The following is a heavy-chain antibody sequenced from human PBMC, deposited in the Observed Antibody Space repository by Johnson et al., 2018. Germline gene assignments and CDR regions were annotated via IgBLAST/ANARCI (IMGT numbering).Heavy chain of an antibody. CDR3: AREAVAGQMGMDV. CDR1: GFTFSSYD. CDR2: IGSAGDT. Sequence: VQLQESGGGLVQPGGSLRLSCAASGFTFSSYDMHWVRQATGKGLEWVSAIGSAGDTYYPGPVKGRFTLSRENAKNPLYLQMNSLRAGDTAVYYCAREAVAGQMGMDVWGQGTTVTFSS. J-gene: IGHJ6*02. V-gene: IGHV3-13*01. D-gene: IGHD6-19*01.